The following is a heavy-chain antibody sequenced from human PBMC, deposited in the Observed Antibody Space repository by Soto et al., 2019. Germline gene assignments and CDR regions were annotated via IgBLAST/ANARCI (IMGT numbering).Heavy chain of an antibody. D-gene: IGHD3-22*01. V-gene: IGHV4-31*03. Sequence: QVQLQESGPGLVKPSQTLSLTCTVSGGSISSGGYYWSWIRQHPGKGLEWIGYIYYSGSTYYNPSLKSRVTIAVDTSKNQFSLKLSSVTAADTAVYYCARETSDSSGYVDYWGQGTLVTVSS. CDR2: IYYSGST. CDR3: ARETSDSSGYVDY. J-gene: IGHJ4*02. CDR1: GGSISSGGYY.